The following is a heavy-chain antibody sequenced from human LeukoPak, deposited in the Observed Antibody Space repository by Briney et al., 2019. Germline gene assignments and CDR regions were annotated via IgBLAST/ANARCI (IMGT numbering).Heavy chain of an antibody. Sequence: SQTLSLTCTVSGGSISSGDYYWRWIRQPPGKGLEWIGYIYYSGSTYYNPSLKSRVTISVDTSKNQFSLKLSSVTAADTAVYYCARVSGTVVPAAKDDYWGQGTLVTVSS. J-gene: IGHJ4*02. CDR1: GGSISSGDYY. D-gene: IGHD2-2*01. V-gene: IGHV4-30-4*01. CDR2: IYYSGST. CDR3: ARVSGTVVPAAKDDY.